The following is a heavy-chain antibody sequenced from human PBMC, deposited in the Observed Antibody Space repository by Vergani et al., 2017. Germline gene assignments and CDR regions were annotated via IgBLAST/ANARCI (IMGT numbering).Heavy chain of an antibody. CDR2: FRHDGIT. V-gene: IGHV4-34*01. Sequence: QAQLQQWGAGLLKPSETLSLTCAIHGGSFYDYWWTWIRQPPGKGMEWIGEFRHDGITHYSPSLKSRVTISIDTSTRQCSLNLRCVTAADTAVYYCAREGYCTNGVCFTLFDVWGQGALVTVSS. J-gene: IGHJ4*02. CDR3: AREGYCTNGVCFTLFDV. D-gene: IGHD2-8*01. CDR1: GGSFYDYW.